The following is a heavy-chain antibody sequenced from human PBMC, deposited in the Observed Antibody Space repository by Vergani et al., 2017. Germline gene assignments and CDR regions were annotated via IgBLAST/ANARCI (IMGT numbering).Heavy chain of an antibody. V-gene: IGHV1-69*18. D-gene: IGHD2-21*02. CDR3: AGELADCGGDCYPKANWFDP. CDR2: IIPIFGTA. Sequence: QVQLVQSGAEVKKPGSSVKVSCKASGGTFSSYAISWVRQAPGQGLEWMGRIIPIFGTANYAQKFQGRVTITADESTSTAYMELSSLRSEDTAVYYCAGELADCGGDCYPKANWFDPWGQGTLVTVSS. J-gene: IGHJ5*02. CDR1: GGTFSSYA.